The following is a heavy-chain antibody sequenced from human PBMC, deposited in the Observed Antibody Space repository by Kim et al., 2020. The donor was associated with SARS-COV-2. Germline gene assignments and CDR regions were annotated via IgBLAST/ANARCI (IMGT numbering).Heavy chain of an antibody. CDR2: IGTAGDT. Sequence: GGSLRLSCAASGFTFSSYDMHWVRQAPGKGLEWVSAIGTAGDTYYPGSVKGRFTISRENAKNSLYLQMNSLRAGDTAVYYCARALGKYYYYYMDVWGKGTTVTVSS. J-gene: IGHJ6*03. CDR1: GFTFSSYD. D-gene: IGHD3-10*01. V-gene: IGHV3-13*01. CDR3: ARALGKYYYYYMDV.